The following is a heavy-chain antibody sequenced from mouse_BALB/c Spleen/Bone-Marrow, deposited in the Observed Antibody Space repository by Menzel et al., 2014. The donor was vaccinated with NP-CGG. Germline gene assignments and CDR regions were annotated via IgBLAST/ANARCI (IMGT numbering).Heavy chain of an antibody. CDR3: ARWEYYAMDY. D-gene: IGHD4-1*01. CDR2: TDPANGNT. J-gene: IGHJ4*01. CDR1: GFNIKDTY. Sequence: EVKVVESGAELVKPGASVKLSCTASGFNIKDTYMHWVKQRPEQGLEWIGRTDPANGNTKYDPKFQGKATITADTSSNTAYLQLSSLTSEDTAVYYCARWEYYAMDYWGQGTSVTVSS. V-gene: IGHV14-3*02.